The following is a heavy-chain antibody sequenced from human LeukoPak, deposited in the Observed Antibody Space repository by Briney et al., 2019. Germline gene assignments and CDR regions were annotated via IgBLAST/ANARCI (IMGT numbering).Heavy chain of an antibody. CDR2: IYYSGST. CDR1: GGSISSSSYY. Sequence: PSETLSLTCTVSGGSISSSSYYWGWIRQPPGKGLEWIGSIYYSGSTYYNPSLKSRVTISVDTSKNQFSLKLSSVTAADTAVYYCARHRGSSEWLLLYYYYYYMDVWGKGTTVTVSS. CDR3: ARHRGSSEWLLLYYYYYYMDV. D-gene: IGHD3-22*01. J-gene: IGHJ6*03. V-gene: IGHV4-39*01.